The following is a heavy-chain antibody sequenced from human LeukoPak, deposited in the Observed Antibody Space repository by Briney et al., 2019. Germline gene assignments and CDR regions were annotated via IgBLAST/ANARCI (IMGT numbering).Heavy chain of an antibody. D-gene: IGHD2-2*01. Sequence: GGSLRLSCAASGFTFSSYRMNWVRQAPGKGLEWVSSITSSSTYIYYADSVKGRFTISRDNAKNSLYLQMNSLRAEDTAIYYCARGVDRFDPWGQGTLVTVSS. CDR1: GFTFSSYR. J-gene: IGHJ5*02. CDR3: ARGVDRFDP. CDR2: ITSSSTYI. V-gene: IGHV3-21*01.